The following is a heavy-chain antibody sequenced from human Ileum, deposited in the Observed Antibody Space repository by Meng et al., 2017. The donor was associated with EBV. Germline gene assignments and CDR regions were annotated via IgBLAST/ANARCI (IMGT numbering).Heavy chain of an antibody. V-gene: IGHV4-34*01. CDR3: ARRGSYGGGCDY. J-gene: IGHJ4*02. CDR1: GGSCTNYY. CDR2: INPSEGT. Sequence: QLEQLRWVTGPFSPPETPPPRCAGYGGSCTNYYWTWIRQPPGKGLEWIGEINPSEGTNYNPSLKSRVTISVDTSKNQFSLKMNSLTAADTAIYYCARRGSYGGGCDYWGQGTLVTVSS. D-gene: IGHD1-26*01.